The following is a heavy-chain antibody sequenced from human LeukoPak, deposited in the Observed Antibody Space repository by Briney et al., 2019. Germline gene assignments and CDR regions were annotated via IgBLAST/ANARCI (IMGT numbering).Heavy chain of an antibody. CDR2: INPNSDGT. V-gene: IGHV1-2*02. J-gene: IGHJ1*01. CDR3: ARDRGCSGGSCYPKYFQH. CDR1: GYTFTGYY. Sequence: GASVKVSCKASGYTFTGYYMHWVRQAPGQGLEWMGWINPNSDGTNYAQKFQGRVTMTRDTSISTAYMELSRLRSDDTAVYYCARDRGCSGGSCYPKYFQHWGQGTLVTVSS. D-gene: IGHD2-15*01.